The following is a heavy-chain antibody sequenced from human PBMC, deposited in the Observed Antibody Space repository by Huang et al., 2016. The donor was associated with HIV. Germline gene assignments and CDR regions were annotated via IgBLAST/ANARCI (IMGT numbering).Heavy chain of an antibody. D-gene: IGHD5-18*01. V-gene: IGHV3-30*18. CDR2: ISYDGNNN. J-gene: IGHJ3*02. CDR3: AKDRRGYSYGDDAFDT. CDR1: GFPFSIYG. Sequence: QVQLVESGGGVVQPGRSLRLSCAASGFPFSIYGMHWVRQAPGKGLEGVALISYDGNNNHYADSVKGRFTISRDNSKNTLYLQMNSLSGEDTAVYYCAKDRRGYSYGDDAFDTWGQGTMVTVSS.